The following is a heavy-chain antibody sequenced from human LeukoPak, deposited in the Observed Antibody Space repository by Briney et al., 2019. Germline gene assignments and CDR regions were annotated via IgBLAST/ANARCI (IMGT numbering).Heavy chain of an antibody. CDR1: GYTFTGYY. V-gene: IGHV1-2*02. J-gene: IGHJ4*02. CDR2: INPNSGGT. D-gene: IGHD3-22*01. CDR3: ARDRQYYYDSSGYFDY. Sequence: ASVKVSCKASGYTFTGYYMHWVRQAPGQGLEWMGWINPNSGGTNYAQKFRGRVTMTRDTSISTAYMELSRLRSDDTAVYYRARDRQYYYDSSGYFDYWGQGTLVTVSS.